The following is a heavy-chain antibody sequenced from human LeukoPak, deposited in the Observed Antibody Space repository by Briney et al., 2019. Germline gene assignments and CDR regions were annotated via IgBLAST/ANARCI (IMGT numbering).Heavy chain of an antibody. J-gene: IGHJ4*02. V-gene: IGHV3-7*01. CDR3: ARGKGVDY. CDR2: IKQDGSET. CDR1: GFAVNSNY. Sequence: GGSLRLSCAASGFAVNSNYMSWVRQAPGKGLEWVANIKQDGSETYYVDSVKGRFTISRDNARNSLYLQMNSLRAEDTAVYYCARGKGVDYWGQGILVIVSS.